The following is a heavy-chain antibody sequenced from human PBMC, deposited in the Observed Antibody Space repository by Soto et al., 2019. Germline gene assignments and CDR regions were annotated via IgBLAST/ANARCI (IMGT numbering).Heavy chain of an antibody. V-gene: IGHV4-31*03. Sequence: SETLSLTCTVSGGSINSGGYYWSWIRQHPGKGLEWIGYIYYSGSTYYNPSLKSRITISVDTSKSQFSLKLSSVTAADTAVYYCARVESGRYYYYGMEVWGQGTTVTVSS. CDR3: ARVESGRYYYYGMEV. CDR1: GGSINSGGYY. CDR2: IYYSGST. J-gene: IGHJ6*02.